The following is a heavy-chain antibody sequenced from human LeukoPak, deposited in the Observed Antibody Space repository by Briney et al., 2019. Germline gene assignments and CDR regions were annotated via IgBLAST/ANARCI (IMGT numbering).Heavy chain of an antibody. Sequence: GGSLRLSCAASGFTVSSNYMSWVRQAPGKGLEWVSSISSSSSYIYYADSVKGRFTISRDNAKNSLYLQMNSLRAEDTAVYYCASMTGTTLRDYWGQGTLVTVSS. CDR3: ASMTGTTLRDY. CDR1: GFTVSSNY. D-gene: IGHD1-7*01. J-gene: IGHJ4*02. V-gene: IGHV3-21*01. CDR2: ISSSSSYI.